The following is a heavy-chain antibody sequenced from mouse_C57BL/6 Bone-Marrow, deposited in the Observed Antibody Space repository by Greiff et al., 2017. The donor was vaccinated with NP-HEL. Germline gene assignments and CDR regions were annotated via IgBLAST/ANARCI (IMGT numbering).Heavy chain of an antibody. CDR2: IYPGSGST. V-gene: IGHV1-55*01. CDR3: ARGDVYYDYFDD. Sequence: QVQLQQPGAELVKPGASVKMSCKASGYTFTSYWITWVKQRPGQGLEWIGDIYPGSGSTNYNEKFKSKATLTVDTSSSTAYMQLSSLTSEDSAVYYCARGDVYYDYFDDWGQGTTLTVSS. CDR1: GYTFTSYW. D-gene: IGHD2-3*01. J-gene: IGHJ2*01.